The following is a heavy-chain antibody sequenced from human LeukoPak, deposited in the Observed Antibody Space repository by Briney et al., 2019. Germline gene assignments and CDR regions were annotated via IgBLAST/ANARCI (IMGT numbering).Heavy chain of an antibody. CDR1: GGSISSYY. J-gene: IGHJ3*02. CDR2: IYYSGST. Sequence: SETLSLTCTVSGGSISSYYWSWIRQPPGKGLEWIGYIYYSGSTNYNPSLKSRVTISVDTSKNQLSLKLSSVTAADTAVYYCARSDDSSGYYMAFDIWGQGTMVTVSS. V-gene: IGHV4-59*08. D-gene: IGHD3-22*01. CDR3: ARSDDSSGYYMAFDI.